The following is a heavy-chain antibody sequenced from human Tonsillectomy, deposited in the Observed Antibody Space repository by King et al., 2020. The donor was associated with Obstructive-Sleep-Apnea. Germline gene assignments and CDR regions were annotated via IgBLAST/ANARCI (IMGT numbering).Heavy chain of an antibody. V-gene: IGHV4-34*01. CDR2: INHSGST. Sequence: VQLQQWGAGLLKPSETLSLTCAVDGGSFSGYYWSWIRQPPGKGLEWIGEINHSGSTNYNPSLKSRVTISVDTTKNHFSLKLSSLTAADTAVYYCARGLGYCSSTSCYGGWSRPTKPYAFDIWGQGTMVTVSS. D-gene: IGHD2-2*01. CDR3: ARGLGYCSSTSCYGGWSRPTKPYAFDI. J-gene: IGHJ3*02. CDR1: GGSFSGYY.